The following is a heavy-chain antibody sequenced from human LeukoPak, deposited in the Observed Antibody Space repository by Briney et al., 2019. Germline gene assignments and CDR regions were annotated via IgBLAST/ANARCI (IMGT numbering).Heavy chain of an antibody. CDR2: INWNGGST. CDR3: ARSKPYYYDSSGYNAFDI. Sequence: PGGSLRLSCAASGFTFSSYEMNWVRQAPGKGLEWVSGINWNGGSTGYADSVKGRFTISRDNAKNSLYLQMNSLRAEDTALYYCARSKPYYYDSSGYNAFDIWGQGTMVTVSS. J-gene: IGHJ3*02. D-gene: IGHD3-22*01. CDR1: GFTFSSYE. V-gene: IGHV3-20*04.